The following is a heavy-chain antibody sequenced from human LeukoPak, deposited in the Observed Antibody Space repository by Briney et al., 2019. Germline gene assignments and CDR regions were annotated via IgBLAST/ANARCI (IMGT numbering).Heavy chain of an antibody. CDR3: ASRPLYDYVWGSYRS. CDR1: GYSFTSYW. V-gene: IGHV5-10-1*01. CDR2: VDPSDSYT. J-gene: IGHJ4*02. D-gene: IGHD3-16*02. Sequence: GESLKISCKGSGYSFTSYWISWVRQMPGKGLEWMGRVDPSDSYTNYSPSFQGHVTISADKSISTAYLQWSSLKASDTAMYHCASRPLYDYVWGSYRSWGQGTLVTVSS.